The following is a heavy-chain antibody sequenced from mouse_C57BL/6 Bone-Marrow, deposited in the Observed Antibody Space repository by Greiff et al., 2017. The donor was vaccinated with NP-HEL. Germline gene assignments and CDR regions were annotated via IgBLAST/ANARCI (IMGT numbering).Heavy chain of an antibody. D-gene: IGHD2-5*01. CDR1: GFTFSDYY. V-gene: IGHV5-16*01. CDR3: ASLYSNYWFAY. J-gene: IGHJ3*01. Sequence: EVQRVESEGGLVQPGSSMKLSCTASGFTFSDYYMAWVRQVPEKGLEWVANINYDGSSTYYLDSLKSRFIISRDNAKNILYLQMSSLKSEDTATYYCASLYSNYWFAYWGQGTLVTVSA. CDR2: INYDGSST.